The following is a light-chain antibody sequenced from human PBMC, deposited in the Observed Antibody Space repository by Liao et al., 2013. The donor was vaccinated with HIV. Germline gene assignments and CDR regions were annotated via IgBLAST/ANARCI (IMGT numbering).Light chain of an antibody. CDR3: QAWDSSTARKV. Sequence: SYELTQPPSVSVSPGQTASITCSGDKLGDKFASWYQQSPGQSPVLVVYRDDKRPSGIPERFSGSNSGNTATLTISGTQAMDEADYYCQAWDSSTARKVFGGGTKLTVL. CDR1: KLGDKF. J-gene: IGLJ2*01. CDR2: RDD. V-gene: IGLV3-1*01.